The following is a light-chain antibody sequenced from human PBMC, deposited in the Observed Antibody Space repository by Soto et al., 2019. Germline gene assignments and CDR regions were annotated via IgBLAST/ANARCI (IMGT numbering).Light chain of an antibody. CDR3: QQYDTSPWT. CDR2: GAS. V-gene: IGKV3-20*01. J-gene: IGKJ1*01. Sequence: EIVMTQSPATLSVSPGERATLSCRASQGVSGNLAWYQQKPGQAPRLLIYGASSRATGIPDRFSGSGSGTDFTLTISRLEPEDFAVYFCQQYDTSPWTFGQATKVDIK. CDR1: QGVSGN.